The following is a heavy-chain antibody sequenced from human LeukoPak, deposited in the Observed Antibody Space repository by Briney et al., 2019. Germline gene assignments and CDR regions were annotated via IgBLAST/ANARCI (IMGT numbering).Heavy chain of an antibody. CDR1: GYSISIDDY. D-gene: IGHD1-26*01. CDR3: AREWVGATAYFDY. J-gene: IGHJ4*02. V-gene: IGHV4-38-2*02. Sequence: PSETLSLTCSVSGYSISIDDYWAWIRQSPGKGLEWIGNIYQDGRTYYSPSLKSRVTISLDTSKNQFSLKLSSVTAADTAVYYCAREWVGATAYFDYWGQGTLVTVSS. CDR2: IYQDGRT.